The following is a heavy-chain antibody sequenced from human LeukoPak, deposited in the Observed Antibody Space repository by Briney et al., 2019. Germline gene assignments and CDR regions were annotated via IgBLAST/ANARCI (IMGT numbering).Heavy chain of an antibody. D-gene: IGHD1-7*01. J-gene: IGHJ5*02. CDR2: IYYSGST. V-gene: IGHV4-59*01. Sequence: SETLSFTCTVSGGSISSYYWSWIRQPPGKGLEWIGYIYYSGSTNYNPSLKSRVTISVDTSKNQFSLKLSSVTAADTAVYYCARGRGGTPGWFDPWGQGTLVTVSS. CDR1: GGSISSYY. CDR3: ARGRGGTPGWFDP.